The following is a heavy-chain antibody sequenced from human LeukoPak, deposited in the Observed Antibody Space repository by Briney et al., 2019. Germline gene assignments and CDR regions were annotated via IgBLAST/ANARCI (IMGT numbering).Heavy chain of an antibody. Sequence: GGSLRLSCAASGFSFSSYWMSWVRQAPGKGLEWVANIKQDGSEKYYVDSVKGRFTISRDNAKNSLYLQMNRLRAEDTAVYYCARDRGYYDSSGYCYPDAFDIWGQGTMVTVSS. CDR2: IKQDGSEK. V-gene: IGHV3-7*01. D-gene: IGHD3-22*01. CDR3: ARDRGYYDSSGYCYPDAFDI. J-gene: IGHJ3*02. CDR1: GFSFSSYW.